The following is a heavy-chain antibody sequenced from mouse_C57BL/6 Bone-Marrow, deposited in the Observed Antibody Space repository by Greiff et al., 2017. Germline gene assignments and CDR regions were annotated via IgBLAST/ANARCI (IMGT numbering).Heavy chain of an antibody. CDR2: ISDGGSYT. J-gene: IGHJ2*01. CDR3: ARDYYGSTFYWFDY. D-gene: IGHD1-1*01. V-gene: IGHV5-4*01. Sequence: EVHLVESGGGLVKPGGSLKLSCAASGFTFSSYAMSWVRQTPEKRLEWVATISDGGSYTYYPDNVEGRFTISRDNAKNNLYLQMSHLKSEDTAMYYCARDYYGSTFYWFDYWGQGTTLTVSS. CDR1: GFTFSSYA.